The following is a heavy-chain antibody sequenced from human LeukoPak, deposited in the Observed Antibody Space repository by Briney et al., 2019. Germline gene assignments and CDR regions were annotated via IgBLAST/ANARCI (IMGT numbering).Heavy chain of an antibody. Sequence: GGSLRLSCAASGFTFSNYCMHWARQAPGKGLVWVSRINSDGSSTSYADSVKGRFTISRDNAKNTLYLQMNSLRAEDTAVYYCAREGIDPMIDYWGQGTLVTVSS. CDR2: INSDGSST. CDR3: AREGIDPMIDY. CDR1: GFTFSNYC. D-gene: IGHD2-15*01. V-gene: IGHV3-74*01. J-gene: IGHJ4*02.